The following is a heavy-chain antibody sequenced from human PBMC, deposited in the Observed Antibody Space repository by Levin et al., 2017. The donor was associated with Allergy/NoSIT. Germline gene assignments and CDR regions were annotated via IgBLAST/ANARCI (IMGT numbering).Heavy chain of an antibody. V-gene: IGHV3-23*01. D-gene: IGHD2-15*01. J-gene: IGHJ4*02. CDR3: AKFLRDIVVVVAAPLDY. CDR1: GFTFSSYA. CDR2: ISGSGGST. Sequence: GGSLRLSCAASGFTFSSYAMSWVRQAPGKGLEWVSAISGSGGSTYYADSVKGRFTISRDNSKNTLYLQMNSLRAEDTAVYYCAKFLRDIVVVVAAPLDYWGQGTLVTVSS.